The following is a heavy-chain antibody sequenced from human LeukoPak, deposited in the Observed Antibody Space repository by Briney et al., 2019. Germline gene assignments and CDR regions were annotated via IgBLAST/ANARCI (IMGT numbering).Heavy chain of an antibody. CDR2: INPHNGDT. CDR1: GYNFIGYY. J-gene: IGHJ4*02. Sequence: ASVKVSCKASGYNFIGYYLHWVRQARGQGLEWMGWINPHNGDTNYAQRFQGRVTMTRDTSITTAYMELNRLKSDDTAVYYCATVRDIVVGGGPYYFDYWGQGTLVTVSS. D-gene: IGHD2-15*01. CDR3: ATVRDIVVGGGPYYFDY. V-gene: IGHV1-2*02.